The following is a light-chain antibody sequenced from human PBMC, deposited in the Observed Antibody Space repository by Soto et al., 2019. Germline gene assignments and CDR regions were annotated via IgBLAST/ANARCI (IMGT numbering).Light chain of an antibody. CDR3: QQRSNWPRT. J-gene: IGKJ4*01. CDR2: ATS. V-gene: IGKV3-15*01. Sequence: EILLTQSPATLSVSPGDSATLSCRASRSVDTDLAWYQQKPGRAPRLLVFATSARATGVPDRFRGSRSGTDFTLTISSLQPEDSATYYCQQRSNWPRTFGGGTKVDIK. CDR1: RSVDTD.